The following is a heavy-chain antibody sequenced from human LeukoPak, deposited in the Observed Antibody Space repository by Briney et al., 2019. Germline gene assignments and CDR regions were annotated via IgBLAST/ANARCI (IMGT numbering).Heavy chain of an antibody. D-gene: IGHD6-13*01. CDR3: AKGRTGYIPDY. J-gene: IGHJ4*02. Sequence: GGSLRLSCAASGFTFSTYAMSWVRQAPGKGLEWVSGISESGGTTYYADSVKGRFTISRDNFKSTLYLQMNSLRAEDTAVYYCAKGRTGYIPDYWGQGTLVTVSS. CDR1: GFTFSTYA. V-gene: IGHV3-23*01. CDR2: ISESGGTT.